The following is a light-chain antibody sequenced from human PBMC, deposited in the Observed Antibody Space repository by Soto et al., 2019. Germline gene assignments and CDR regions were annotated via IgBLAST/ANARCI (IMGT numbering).Light chain of an antibody. CDR1: QSVSSSY. CDR3: QQYCSSPRT. J-gene: IGKJ1*01. Sequence: EIVLTQSPGTLSLSPGERATLSCRASQSVSSSYLAWYQQKPGQAPRLLIYGASSRATGIPDRFSGSGSGTDSNITISRLEPEDCAVYYCQQYCSSPRTFGQGTKVEIK. V-gene: IGKV3-20*01. CDR2: GAS.